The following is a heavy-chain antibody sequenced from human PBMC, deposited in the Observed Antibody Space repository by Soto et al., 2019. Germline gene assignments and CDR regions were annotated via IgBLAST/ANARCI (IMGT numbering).Heavy chain of an antibody. CDR3: ARDLQIGGYYYDSSGYPGDY. D-gene: IGHD3-22*01. V-gene: IGHV3-33*01. Sequence: VGSLRLSCAASGFTFSSYGMHWVRQAPGKGLEWVAVIWYDGSNKYYADSVKGRFTISRDNSKNTLYLQMNSLRAEDTAVYYCARDLQIGGYYYDSSGYPGDYWGQGTLVTVSS. CDR1: GFTFSSYG. J-gene: IGHJ4*02. CDR2: IWYDGSNK.